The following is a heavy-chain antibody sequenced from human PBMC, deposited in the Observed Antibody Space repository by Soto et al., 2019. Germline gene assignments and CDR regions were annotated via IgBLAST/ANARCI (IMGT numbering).Heavy chain of an antibody. CDR1: GFSLNTNAVG. D-gene: IGHD6-19*01. V-gene: IGHV2-5*02. J-gene: IGHJ4*02. CDR3: AHRRVRDSSGENFDS. Sequence: QITLKESGPTLVKPTRTLTLTCTFSGFSLNTNAVGVAWIRQPPGKALEWLALLYWDDDKRYSPSLKSRLTITTDTSKNQVVLRMTNMDPEDTATYYCAHRRVRDSSGENFDSWGQGTLVTVSS. CDR2: LYWDDDK.